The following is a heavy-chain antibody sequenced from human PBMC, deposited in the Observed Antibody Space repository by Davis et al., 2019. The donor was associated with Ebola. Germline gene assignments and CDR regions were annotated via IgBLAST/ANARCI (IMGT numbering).Heavy chain of an antibody. V-gene: IGHV4-4*08. J-gene: IGHJ5*02. D-gene: IGHD1-14*01. CDR2: IYSSGST. CDR1: GGSINTYY. CDR3: AGRRKNLNWFGP. Sequence: MPSETLSLTCTVSGGSINTYYWSWIRQPPGKGLEWIGYIYSSGSTSYNPSLKSRVTMSVDTSQNQFSLKLSSVTAADTAVYYCAGRRKNLNWFGPWGQGSLVTVSS.